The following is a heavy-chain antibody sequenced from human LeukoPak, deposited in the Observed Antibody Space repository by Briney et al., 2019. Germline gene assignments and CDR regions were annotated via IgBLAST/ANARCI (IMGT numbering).Heavy chain of an antibody. D-gene: IGHD3-22*01. J-gene: IGHJ4*02. CDR1: GSSITSYY. CDR3: ARHYYYDTTPTFDY. CDR2: IYYSGST. V-gene: IGHV4-59*08. Sequence: SETLSLTCTVSGSSITSYYWTWIRQPPGKGLEWIGYIYYSGSTNYNPSLKSRVTISVDTSKNQFSLKLSSVTAADTAVYYCARHYYYDTTPTFDYWGQGTLVTVSS.